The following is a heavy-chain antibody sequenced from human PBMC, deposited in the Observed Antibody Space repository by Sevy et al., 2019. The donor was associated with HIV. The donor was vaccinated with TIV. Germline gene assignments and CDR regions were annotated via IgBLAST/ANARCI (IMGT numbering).Heavy chain of an antibody. CDR3: ARDRRTLNYYGISGYNYYFDH. D-gene: IGHD3-22*01. Sequence: GGSLRLSCAASGFTFSDYNMNWVRQAPGKGLEWVSSITGRSDYMYDADSVKGRFTISRDNAKNSLYLQMNSLRVEDTAMYYCARDRRTLNYYGISGYNYYFDHWGQGTLVTVSS. CDR1: GFTFSDYN. CDR2: ITGRSDYM. J-gene: IGHJ4*02. V-gene: IGHV3-21*01.